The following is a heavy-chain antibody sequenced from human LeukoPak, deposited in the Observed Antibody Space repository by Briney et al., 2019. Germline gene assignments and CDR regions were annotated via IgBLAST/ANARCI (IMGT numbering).Heavy chain of an antibody. CDR2: ISSSSSYI. J-gene: IGHJ6*04. V-gene: IGHV3-11*06. D-gene: IGHD3-9*01. CDR1: GFTFSDYY. Sequence: GGSLRLSCAASGFTFSDYYMSWIRQAPGKGLEWVSSISSSSSYIYYADSVKGRYTISRDNAKNSLYLQMNSLRAEDTAVYYCARDIAILTGKARFPVDVWGKGTTVTVSS. CDR3: ARDIAILTGKARFPVDV.